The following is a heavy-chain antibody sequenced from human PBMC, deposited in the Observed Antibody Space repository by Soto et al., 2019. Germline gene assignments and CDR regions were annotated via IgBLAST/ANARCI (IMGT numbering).Heavy chain of an antibody. CDR2: IIPIFGTA. CDR1: GGTFSSYA. CDR3: AREGASGSHIGY. J-gene: IGHJ4*02. Sequence: QVQLVQSGAEVKKPGSSVKVSCKASGGTFSSYAISWVRQAAGKGLEWMGGIIPIFGTASFAQKFQGRVTITADESTSTAYMGLSSLRSEDTVVYYCAREGASGSHIGYWGQGTLVTVSS. D-gene: IGHD3-22*01. V-gene: IGHV1-69*01.